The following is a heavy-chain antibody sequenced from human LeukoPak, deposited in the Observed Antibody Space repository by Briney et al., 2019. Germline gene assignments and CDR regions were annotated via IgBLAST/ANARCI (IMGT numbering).Heavy chain of an antibody. Sequence: GESLKISCKGSGYSFTSYWIGWVRQMPGKGLEWMGIIYPGDSDTRYSPSFQGQVTISADKSISTAYLQWSSLKASDTAMYCCARPQYYDILTGYYNEEDYWGQGTLVTVSS. CDR3: ARPQYYDILTGYYNEEDY. V-gene: IGHV5-51*01. CDR2: IYPGDSDT. J-gene: IGHJ4*02. CDR1: GYSFTSYW. D-gene: IGHD3-9*01.